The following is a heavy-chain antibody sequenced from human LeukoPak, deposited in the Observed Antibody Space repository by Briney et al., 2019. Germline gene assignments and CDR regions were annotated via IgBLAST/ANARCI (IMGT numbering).Heavy chain of an antibody. CDR1: GFTFSSYA. V-gene: IGHV3-30*04. D-gene: IGHD3-3*01. J-gene: IGHJ4*02. CDR3: ARGIYYDFWSGYYG. Sequence: GRSVRLSCAASGFTFSSYAMHWVRQAPGKGLEWVAVISYDGSNKYYADSVKGRFTISRDNSKNTLYLQMNSLRAEDTAVYYCARGIYYDFWSGYYGWGQGTLVTVSS. CDR2: ISYDGSNK.